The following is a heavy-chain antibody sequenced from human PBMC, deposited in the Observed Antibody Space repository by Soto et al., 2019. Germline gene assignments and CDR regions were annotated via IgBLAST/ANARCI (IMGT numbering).Heavy chain of an antibody. J-gene: IGHJ4*02. CDR1: GDYIHVGDYY. CDR2: IYYSGST. Sequence: SETLSLTCSVSGDYIHVGDYYWSWIRQPPGKGLEWIGYIYYSGSTYYNPSLKSPVSISVDTSKNQFSLKLNSVTAADTAVYYCARVGRGVADYWGQGTLVTVSS. CDR3: ARVGRGVADY. V-gene: IGHV4-30-4*01. D-gene: IGHD3-10*01.